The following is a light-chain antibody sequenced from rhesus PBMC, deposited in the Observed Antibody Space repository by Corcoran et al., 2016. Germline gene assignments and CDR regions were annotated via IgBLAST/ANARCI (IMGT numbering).Light chain of an antibody. CDR3: MQYRHIPFT. J-gene: IGKJ3*01. CDR2: VVS. Sequence: DIVMTQTQLFLPVIPGKPASISCRSSQSLLDSTYRTTYLVWYLQRPGQSPQPLLYVVSSRAFGVPDRFRGSGADTYFTLKISRVEAEDVGIYYGMQYRHIPFTFGPGTKLEIQ. CDR1: QSLLDSTYRTTY. V-gene: IGKV2-86*01.